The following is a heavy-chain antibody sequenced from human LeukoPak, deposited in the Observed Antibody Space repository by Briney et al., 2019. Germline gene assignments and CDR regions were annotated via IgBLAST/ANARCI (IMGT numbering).Heavy chain of an antibody. J-gene: IGHJ4*02. CDR3: AGRPDTSVVAIFDY. V-gene: IGHV1-2*02. CDR2: INPSSGGT. CDR1: EYTFTGYY. Sequence: ASVKVSCKASEYTFTGYYVHWVRQAPGQGLEWMGWINPSSGGTKYAQKFQGRVTMTGDTSISTAYMELSRLRFDDTAVYFCAGRPDTSVVAIFDYWGQGTLVTISS. D-gene: IGHD3-22*01.